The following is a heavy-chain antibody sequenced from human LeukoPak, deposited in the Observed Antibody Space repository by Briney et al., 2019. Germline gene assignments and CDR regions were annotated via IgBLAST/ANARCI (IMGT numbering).Heavy chain of an antibody. J-gene: IGHJ6*02. Sequence: SVKVSCKASGGTFSSYAISWVRQAPGQGLEWMGGIIPIFGTANYAQKFQGRVTITADESTSTAYMELSSLRSEDTAVYYCARDRAPRDTADIVVVPAARYYYYYGMDVWGQGTTVTVSS. CDR1: GGTFSSYA. CDR3: ARDRAPRDTADIVVVPAARYYYYYGMDV. D-gene: IGHD2-2*01. CDR2: IIPIFGTA. V-gene: IGHV1-69*13.